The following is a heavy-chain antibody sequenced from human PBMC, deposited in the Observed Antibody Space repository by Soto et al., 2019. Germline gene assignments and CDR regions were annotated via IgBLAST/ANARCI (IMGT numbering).Heavy chain of an antibody. V-gene: IGHV1-69*12. J-gene: IGHJ6*02. CDR1: GGTFSTYT. CDR2: IIPMFGTA. Sequence: QVQLVQSGAEVKKPGSSVKVSCKASGGTFSTYTINWVRQAPGQGLEWMGGIIPMFGTANYAQKFQGRVTITADESTSTADLELSSLRSEDTAVYYCARRYCISTSCHYSGMDVWGQGTTVTVSS. CDR3: ARRYCISTSCHYSGMDV. D-gene: IGHD2-2*01.